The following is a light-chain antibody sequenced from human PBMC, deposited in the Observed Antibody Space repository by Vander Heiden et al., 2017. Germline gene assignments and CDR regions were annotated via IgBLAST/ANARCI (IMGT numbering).Light chain of an antibody. J-gene: IGLJ3*02. CDR1: TSDVGGYNY. CDR2: DVS. Sequence: QSALTQPASVSGSPGQSITISCTGTTSDVGGYNYVSWYQQHPGKAPKLMIYDVSNRPSGVSNRFSGSKSGNTASLTISGLQAEDEADYYCSSYTTSSTRVFGGGTKL. CDR3: SSYTTSSTRV. V-gene: IGLV2-14*03.